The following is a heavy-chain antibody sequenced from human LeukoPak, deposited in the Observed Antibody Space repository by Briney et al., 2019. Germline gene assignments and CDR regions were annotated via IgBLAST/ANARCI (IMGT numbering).Heavy chain of an antibody. Sequence: GASVKVSCKASGYTYTSYAMNWVRQAPGQGLEWMGWINTNTGNPTYAQGFTGRFVFSLDTSVSTASLRISSLKAEDTAVYYCARGYTRDMTSVTHFDYWGQGTLVTVSS. J-gene: IGHJ4*02. CDR3: ARGYTRDMTSVTHFDY. D-gene: IGHD4-17*01. V-gene: IGHV7-4-1*02. CDR1: GYTYTSYA. CDR2: INTNTGNP.